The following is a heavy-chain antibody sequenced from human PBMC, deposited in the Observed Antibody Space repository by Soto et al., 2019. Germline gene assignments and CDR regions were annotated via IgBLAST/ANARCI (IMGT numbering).Heavy chain of an antibody. J-gene: IGHJ6*02. Sequence: SLRLSCEASGFAFSSYAMHWVRQAPGKGLEWVGVISYDGNYIYYADSVKGRFTISRDNSKNTLYVQVNSLRPEDTAVYYCAKGILSATIGPYAMDVWGRGTTVTVSS. V-gene: IGHV3-30*18. D-gene: IGHD3-16*01. CDR1: GFAFSSYA. CDR2: ISYDGNYI. CDR3: AKGILSATIGPYAMDV.